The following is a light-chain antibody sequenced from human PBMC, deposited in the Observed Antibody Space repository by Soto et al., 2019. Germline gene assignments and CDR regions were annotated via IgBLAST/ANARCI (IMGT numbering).Light chain of an antibody. CDR1: QSVSGSS. J-gene: IGKJ4*01. Sequence: EIVLTQSPGTLSLSPGERATLSCRASQSVSGSSLAWYQQKPGQAPRLLIYVASSSATGTPDRFSGSGSGTEFTLTISGLESEDIAVNYCKQYGSSPLTFGGGTKVEIK. CDR2: VAS. CDR3: KQYGSSPLT. V-gene: IGKV3-20*01.